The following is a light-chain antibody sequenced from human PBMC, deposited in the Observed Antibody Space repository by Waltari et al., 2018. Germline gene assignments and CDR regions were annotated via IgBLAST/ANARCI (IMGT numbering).Light chain of an antibody. J-gene: IGLJ2*01. V-gene: IGLV2-14*03. Sequence: SALTQPASVSGSPGHSSTISCTVTGSDVGSYFHVSWYQQHPGKGPKLMIFDVSNRPSGVSNRFSGSKSGNTASLTISGLQAEDEADYYCSSYTSSGTVIFGGGTKLTVL. CDR3: SSYTSSGTVI. CDR2: DVS. CDR1: GSDVGSYFH.